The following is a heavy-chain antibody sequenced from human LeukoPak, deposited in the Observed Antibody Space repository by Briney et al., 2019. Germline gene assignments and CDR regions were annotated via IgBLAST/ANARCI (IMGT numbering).Heavy chain of an antibody. J-gene: IGHJ4*02. V-gene: IGHV3-23*01. CDR3: AKDQRYYDYVWGSYRPDFFDY. D-gene: IGHD3-16*02. CDR2: ISGSGGST. CDR1: GFTFSGYA. Sequence: PGGSLRLSCAASGFTFSGYAMSWVRQAPGKGLEWVSAISGSGGSTYYADSVKGRFTISRDNSKNTLYLQMNSLRAEDTAVYYCAKDQRYYDYVWGSYRPDFFDYWGQGTLVTVSS.